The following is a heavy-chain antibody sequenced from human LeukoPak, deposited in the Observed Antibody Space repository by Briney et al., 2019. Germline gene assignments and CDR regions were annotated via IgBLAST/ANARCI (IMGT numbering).Heavy chain of an antibody. J-gene: IGHJ4*02. V-gene: IGHV4-34*01. D-gene: IGHD6-13*01. CDR3: ARGVIAAAPY. CDR2: INHSGST. Sequence: SETLSLTCAVYGGSFSGYYWSWIRRPPGKGLEWIGEINHSGSTNYNPSLKSRVTISVDTSKNQFSLKLSSVTAADTAVYYCARGVIAAAPYWGQGTLVTVSS. CDR1: GGSFSGYY.